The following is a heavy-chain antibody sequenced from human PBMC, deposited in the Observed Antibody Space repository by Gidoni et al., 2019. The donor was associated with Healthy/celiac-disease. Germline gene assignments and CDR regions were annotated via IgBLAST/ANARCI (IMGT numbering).Heavy chain of an antibody. D-gene: IGHD3-3*01. CDR2: IRGSGGST. J-gene: IGHJ4*02. Sequence: EVQLFESGGGLVQPGGSLRPSCASSGFTFSSYVMSWVRQAPGKGLEWVSAIRGSGGSTYYADSVKGRFTISRDNSKNTLYLQMNSLRAEDTAVYYCALAKASYYDFWSGYYYFDYWGQGTLVTVSS. CDR1: GFTFSSYV. CDR3: ALAKASYYDFWSGYYYFDY. V-gene: IGHV3-23*01.